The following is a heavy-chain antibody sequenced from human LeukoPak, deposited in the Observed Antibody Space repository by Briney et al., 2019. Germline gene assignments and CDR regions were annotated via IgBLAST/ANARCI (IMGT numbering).Heavy chain of an antibody. D-gene: IGHD3-22*01. CDR1: GGTFSSYA. V-gene: IGHV1-24*01. CDR2: FDPEDGET. J-gene: IGHJ4*02. CDR3: ATYDSSG. Sequence: ASVKVSCKASGGTFSSYAISWVRQAPGKGFEWMGGFDPEDGETIYAQKFQGRVTMTEDTSTDTAYMELSSLRSEDTAVYYCATYDSSGWGQGTLVTVSS.